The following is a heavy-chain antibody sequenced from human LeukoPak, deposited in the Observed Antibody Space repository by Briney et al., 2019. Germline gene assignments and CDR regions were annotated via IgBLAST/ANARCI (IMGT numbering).Heavy chain of an antibody. CDR2: INPNSGGT. Sequence: ASVKVSCKTSGYTFTGCYMHWVRQAPGQGLEWMGWINPNSGGTNYAQKFQGRVTMTRDTSISTAYMELSRVRSDDTAVYYCARGSSGGFDPWGQGTLVTVSS. J-gene: IGHJ5*02. D-gene: IGHD3-10*01. V-gene: IGHV1-2*02. CDR1: GYTFTGCY. CDR3: ARGSSGGFDP.